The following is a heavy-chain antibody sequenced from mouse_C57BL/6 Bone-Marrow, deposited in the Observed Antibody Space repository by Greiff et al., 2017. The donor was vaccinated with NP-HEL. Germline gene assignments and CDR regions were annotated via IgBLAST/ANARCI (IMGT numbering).Heavy chain of an antibody. CDR1: GFNIKNTY. D-gene: IGHD1-1*01. Sequence: VQLKQSVAELVRPGASVKLSCTASGFNIKNTYMPWVKQRPEQGLEWIGRIDPANGNTKYAPKFQGKATITADTSSNTAYLQLSSLTSEDTAIYYGAAGFRITTVVAEYFDVWGTGTTVTVSS. CDR3: AAGFRITTVVAEYFDV. V-gene: IGHV14-3*01. J-gene: IGHJ1*03. CDR2: IDPANGNT.